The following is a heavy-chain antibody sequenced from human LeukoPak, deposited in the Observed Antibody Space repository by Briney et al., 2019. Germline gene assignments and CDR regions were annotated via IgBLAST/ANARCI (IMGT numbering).Heavy chain of an antibody. Sequence: PGESLKISCKGSGYSFTSYWIGWVRQMPGKGLEWMGIIYPGDSDTRYSPSFQGQVTISADKSISTAYLQWSSLKASDTAMYYCASRYCSSTSCSLGAFDIWGQGTMVTVSS. CDR2: IYPGDSDT. D-gene: IGHD2-2*01. CDR3: ASRYCSSTSCSLGAFDI. CDR1: GYSFTSYW. V-gene: IGHV5-51*01. J-gene: IGHJ3*02.